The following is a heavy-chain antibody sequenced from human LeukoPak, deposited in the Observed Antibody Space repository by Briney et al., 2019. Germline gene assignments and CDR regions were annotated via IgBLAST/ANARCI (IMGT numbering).Heavy chain of an antibody. J-gene: IGHJ1*01. CDR3: ALSSPYSSGWYPYFQH. V-gene: IGHV1-69*05. CDR2: IIPIFGTA. Sequence: ASVKVSCKASGGTFSSYAISWVRQAPGQGLEWMGRIIPIFGTANYAQKFQGRVTITTDESTSTAYMELSSLRSEDTAVYYCALSSPYSSGWYPYFQHWGQGTLVTVS. D-gene: IGHD6-19*01. CDR1: GGTFSSYA.